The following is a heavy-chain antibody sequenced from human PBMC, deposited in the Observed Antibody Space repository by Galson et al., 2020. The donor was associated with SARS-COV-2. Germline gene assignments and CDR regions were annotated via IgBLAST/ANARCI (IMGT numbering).Heavy chain of an antibody. CDR1: GYSFTSYW. V-gene: IGHV5-51*01. CDR2: IYPGDSDT. D-gene: IGHD2-15*01. CDR3: SRQGSVVVAATPGWFGP. J-gene: IGHJ5*02. Sequence: QLGESLKISCKGSGYSFTSYWIGWVRQMPGKGLEWMGIIYPGDSDTRYSPSFHGPVTISADKSISTAYLQLSSLQASDTAMYYCSRQGSVVVAATPGWFGPWGHGTLVTVAS.